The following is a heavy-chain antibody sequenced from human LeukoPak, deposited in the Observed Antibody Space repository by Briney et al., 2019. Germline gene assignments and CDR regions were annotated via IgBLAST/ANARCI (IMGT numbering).Heavy chain of an antibody. CDR2: IYYSGST. CDR1: GGSISSGGYY. J-gene: IGHJ3*02. D-gene: IGHD2-2*01. V-gene: IGHV4-31*03. Sequence: PSQTLSLTCTVSGGSISSGGYYWSWIRQHPGKGLEWIGYIYYSGSTYYNPSLKSRVTISVDTSKNQFSLKLSSVTAADTAVYYCARVECSSTSCYPQDDAFDIWGQGTMVTVSS. CDR3: ARVECSSTSCYPQDDAFDI.